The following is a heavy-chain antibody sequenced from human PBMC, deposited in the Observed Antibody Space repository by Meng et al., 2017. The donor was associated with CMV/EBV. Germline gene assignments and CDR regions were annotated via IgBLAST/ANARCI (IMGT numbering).Heavy chain of an antibody. J-gene: IGHJ4*02. CDR3: AKVLLRFLEWLSPNFDY. V-gene: IGHV3-23*01. CDR1: GGSISSYY. D-gene: IGHD3-3*01. CDR2: ISGSGGST. Sequence: GGSLRLSCTVSGGSISSYYWSWIRQPPGKGLEWVSAISGSGGSTYYADSVKGRFTISRDNSKNTLYLQMNRLRAEDTAVYYCAKVLLRFLEWLSPNFDYWGQGTLVTVSS.